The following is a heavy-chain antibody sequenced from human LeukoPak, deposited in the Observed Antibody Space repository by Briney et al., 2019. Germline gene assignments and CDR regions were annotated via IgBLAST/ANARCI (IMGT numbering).Heavy chain of an antibody. CDR1: GFTFSSYA. V-gene: IGHV3-23*01. CDR2: ISGSGGST. D-gene: IGHD2-2*03. Sequence: GGSLRLSCAASGFTFSSYAMSWVRQAPGKGLEWVSAISGSGGSTYYADSVKGRFTISRDNSKNTLYLQMNSLRAEDTAVYYCAKSLNGYCSSTSYYKVVTHDAFDIWGQGTMVTVSS. J-gene: IGHJ3*02. CDR3: AKSLNGYCSSTSYYKVVTHDAFDI.